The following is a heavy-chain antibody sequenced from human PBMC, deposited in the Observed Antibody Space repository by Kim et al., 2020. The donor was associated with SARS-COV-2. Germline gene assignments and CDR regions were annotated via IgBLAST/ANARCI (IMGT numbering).Heavy chain of an antibody. J-gene: IGHJ5*02. Sequence: ASVKVSCKASGYTFTSYDINWVRQATGQGLEWMGWMNPNSGNTGYAQKFQGRVTMTRNTSISTAYMELSSLRSEDTAVYYCARGKRTIFGVVIISGWFDPWGQGTLVTVSS. CDR1: GYTFTSYD. D-gene: IGHD3-3*01. CDR2: MNPNSGNT. CDR3: ARGKRTIFGVVIISGWFDP. V-gene: IGHV1-8*01.